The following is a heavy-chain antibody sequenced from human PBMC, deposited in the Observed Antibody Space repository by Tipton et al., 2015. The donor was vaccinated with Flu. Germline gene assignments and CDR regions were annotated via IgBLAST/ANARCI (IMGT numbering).Heavy chain of an antibody. D-gene: IGHD2-15*01. CDR3: ATKEVSYCSGGSCYSYYFDY. V-gene: IGHV4-39*01. Sequence: TLSLTCTVSGGSISSSSYYWGWNRQPPGKGLEWIGSINYSGSNYYNPSLKSRVTISVDTYKNQFSLKLSSVTAADTAVYYCATKEVSYCSGGSCYSYYFDYWGQGTLGTVSS. J-gene: IGHJ4*02. CDR2: INYSGSN. CDR1: GGSISSSSYY.